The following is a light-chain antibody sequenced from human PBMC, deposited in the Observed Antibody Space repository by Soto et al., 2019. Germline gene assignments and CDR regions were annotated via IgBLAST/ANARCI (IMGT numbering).Light chain of an antibody. Sequence: EIVLTQSPGTLSLSPGERATLSCRACQSVSSSSLAWYQQKPGQAPRLLIYGASTRATGIPDTFSGSGSGTDFTLTISRLEPEDFAVYYCQQYGSSPPMYTFGQGTKLEMK. CDR2: GAS. V-gene: IGKV3-20*01. CDR3: QQYGSSPPMYT. CDR1: QSVSSSS. J-gene: IGKJ2*01.